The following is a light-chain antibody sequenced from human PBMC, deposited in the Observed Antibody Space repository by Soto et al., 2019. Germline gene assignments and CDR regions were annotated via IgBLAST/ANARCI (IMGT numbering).Light chain of an antibody. V-gene: IGLV2-14*01. Sequence: QSALTQPASVSGSPGQSSTISCTGTSSDLAFYNYVSWYQQQPGKAPKLMIYQVTNRPSGVSNRFSGSRSGNTASLTISGLQAEDEADYYCSSYTDSSNYVFGTGTKLTVL. J-gene: IGLJ1*01. CDR3: SSYTDSSNYV. CDR1: SSDLAFYNY. CDR2: QVT.